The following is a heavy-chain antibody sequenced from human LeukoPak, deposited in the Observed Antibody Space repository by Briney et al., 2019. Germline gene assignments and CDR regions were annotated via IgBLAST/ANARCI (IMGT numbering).Heavy chain of an antibody. CDR2: ISTYNGNT. J-gene: IGHJ4*02. Sequence: ASVKVSCKASGYTFTSYGISWVRQAPGQGLEWMGWISTYNGNTNYAQKLQGRVTMTADTSKSTAHMELRSLRSDDTAVYYCARATYYDFWCGYGVLDYWGQGTLVTVSS. CDR1: GYTFTSYG. D-gene: IGHD3-3*01. CDR3: ARATYYDFWCGYGVLDY. V-gene: IGHV1-18*01.